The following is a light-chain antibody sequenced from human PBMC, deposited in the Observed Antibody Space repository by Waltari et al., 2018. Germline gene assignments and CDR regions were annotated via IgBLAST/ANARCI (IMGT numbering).Light chain of an antibody. CDR3: QQHNNWPLT. CDR1: QSVTSN. Sequence: EIVMTQSPATLSVSPGEGATLSCRASQSVTSNLAWYQQKPGQAPRLLIHGASTRATGVPARFSGSGYGTEFTLTISRLQSEDFAVYYCQQHNNWPLTFGGGTKVEIK. J-gene: IGKJ4*01. V-gene: IGKV3-15*01. CDR2: GAS.